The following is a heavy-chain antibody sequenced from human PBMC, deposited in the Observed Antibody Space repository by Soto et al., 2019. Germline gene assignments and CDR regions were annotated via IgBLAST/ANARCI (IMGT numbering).Heavy chain of an antibody. CDR2: IYSGGST. CDR1: GFTVSSNY. J-gene: IGHJ6*03. CDR3: ARSITMVRGVKTFYYYYYMDV. Sequence: GGSLRLSCAASGFTVSSNYMSWVRQAPGKGLEWVSVIYSGGSTYYADSVKGRFTISRDNSKNTLYLQMNSLRAEDTAVYYCARSITMVRGVKTFYYYYYMDVWGKGTTVTSP. V-gene: IGHV3-66*01. D-gene: IGHD3-10*01.